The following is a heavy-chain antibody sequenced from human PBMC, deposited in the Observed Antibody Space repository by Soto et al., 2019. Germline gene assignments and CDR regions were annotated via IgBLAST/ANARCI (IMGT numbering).Heavy chain of an antibody. Sequence: QVQLVQSGAEVKRPGSSVKVSCKASGGTFSSYAISWVRQAPGQGLEWMGGIIPIFGTANYAQKFQGRVTITADESTSTAYMELSSLRSEDTAVYYCAGQLRYFDWPHGFDYWGQGTLVTVSS. CDR3: AGQLRYFDWPHGFDY. CDR2: IIPIFGTA. V-gene: IGHV1-69*01. D-gene: IGHD3-9*01. CDR1: GGTFSSYA. J-gene: IGHJ4*02.